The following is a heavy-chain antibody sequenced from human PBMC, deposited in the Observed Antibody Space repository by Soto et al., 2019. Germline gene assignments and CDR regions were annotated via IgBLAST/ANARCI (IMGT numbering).Heavy chain of an antibody. Sequence: EVQLLESGGGLVQPGGSLRLSCAASGCTFSSYAMSWVRQAPGKGLEWVSAISGSGGITYYADSVKGRFTISRDNSKNTLYLQMNSLRAEDTAVYYCAKDSIVVLVNWFDPWGQGTLVTVSS. V-gene: IGHV3-23*01. CDR1: GCTFSSYA. CDR3: AKDSIVVLVNWFDP. J-gene: IGHJ5*02. D-gene: IGHD2-15*01. CDR2: ISGSGGIT.